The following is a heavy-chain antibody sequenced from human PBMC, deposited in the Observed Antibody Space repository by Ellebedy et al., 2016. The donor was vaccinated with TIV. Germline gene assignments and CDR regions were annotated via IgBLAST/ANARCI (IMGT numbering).Heavy chain of an antibody. J-gene: IGHJ4*02. CDR1: GFTFSSYS. D-gene: IGHD2-15*01. CDR2: ISSSSSYI. Sequence: GESLKISXAASGFTFSSYSMNWVRQAPGKGLEWVSSISSSSSYIYYADSVKGRFTISRDNAKNSLYLQMNSLRAEDTAVYYCARDFFYSDSGYWGQGTLVTVSS. V-gene: IGHV3-21*01. CDR3: ARDFFYSDSGY.